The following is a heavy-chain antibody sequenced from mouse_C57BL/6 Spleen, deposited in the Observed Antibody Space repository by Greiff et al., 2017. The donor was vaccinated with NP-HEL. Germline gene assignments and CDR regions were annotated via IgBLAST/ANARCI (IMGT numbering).Heavy chain of an antibody. J-gene: IGHJ2*01. CDR3: AREKNYYFFDY. CDR2: IYPGDGDT. D-gene: IGHD1-1*01. V-gene: IGHV1-82*01. Sequence: QVQLQQSGPELVKPGASVKISCKASGYAFSSSWVNWVKQRPGKGLEWIGRIYPGDGDTNYNGKFKGKATLTADKSSSTAYMQLSSLTSEDSAVYFCAREKNYYFFDYWGQGTTLTVSS. CDR1: GYAFSSSW.